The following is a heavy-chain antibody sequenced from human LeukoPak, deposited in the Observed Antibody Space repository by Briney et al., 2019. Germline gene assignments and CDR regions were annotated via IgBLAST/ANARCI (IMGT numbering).Heavy chain of an antibody. J-gene: IGHJ6*04. CDR1: GYTFTGYY. CDR2: INPNSGGT. V-gene: IGHV1-2*04. Sequence: ASVKVSCKASGYTFTGYYMHWVRQAPGQGLEWMGWINPNSGGTNYAQKFQGWVTMTRDTSISTAYMELSRLRSDDTAAYYCARGEGYTAMGLMDVWGKGTTVTVSS. CDR3: ARGEGYTAMGLMDV. D-gene: IGHD5-18*01.